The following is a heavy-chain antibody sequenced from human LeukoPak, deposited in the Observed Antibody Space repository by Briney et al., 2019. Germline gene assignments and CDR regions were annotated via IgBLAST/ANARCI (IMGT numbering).Heavy chain of an antibody. D-gene: IGHD2-2*01. Sequence: ASVKVSCKASGYTFTSYDTNWVRQATGQGLEWMGWMNPNSGNTGYAQKFQGRVTMTRNTSISTAYMELSSLRSEDTAVYYCARDTPAGRSAALVRPSNWFDPWGQGTLVTVSS. CDR3: ARDTPAGRSAALVRPSNWFDP. CDR2: MNPNSGNT. V-gene: IGHV1-8*01. CDR1: GYTFTSYD. J-gene: IGHJ5*02.